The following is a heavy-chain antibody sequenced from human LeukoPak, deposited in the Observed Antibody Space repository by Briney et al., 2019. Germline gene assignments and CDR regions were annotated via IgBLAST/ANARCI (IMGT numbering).Heavy chain of an antibody. CDR1: GFTFSDYY. CDR3: AREYYYDSSSDPFDY. CDR2: ISSSSSYT. D-gene: IGHD3-22*01. V-gene: IGHV3-11*06. Sequence: PGGSLRLSCAASGFTFSDYYMSWIRQAPGKGLEWVSYISSSSSYTNYADSVKGRFTISRDNAKNSLYLQMNSLRAEDTAVYYCAREYYYDSSSDPFDYWGQGTLVTVSS. J-gene: IGHJ4*02.